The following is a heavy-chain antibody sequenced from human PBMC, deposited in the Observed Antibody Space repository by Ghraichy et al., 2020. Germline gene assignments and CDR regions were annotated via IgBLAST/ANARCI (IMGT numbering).Heavy chain of an antibody. Sequence: SVKVSCKASGGTLKNYAFSWVRQAPGQGLELMGGFIPVFGTAKYPQKFKDRITITADENTTTVYMELSGLRSDDTAVYYCARGYCTRTSCHPDAFDIWGHGTMVTVSS. CDR3: ARGYCTRTSCHPDAFDI. D-gene: IGHD2-2*01. J-gene: IGHJ3*02. V-gene: IGHV1-69*13. CDR2: FIPVFGTA. CDR1: GGTLKNYA.